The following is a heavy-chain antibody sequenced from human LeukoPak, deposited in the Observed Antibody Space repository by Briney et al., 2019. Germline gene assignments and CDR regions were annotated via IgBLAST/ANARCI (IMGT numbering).Heavy chain of an antibody. V-gene: IGHV4-4*02. CDR1: GGSISSSNW. CDR2: IYHSGST. J-gene: IGHJ4*02. Sequence: SETLSLTCAVSGGSISSSNWWSWVRQPPGKGLEWIGEIYHSGSTNYNPSLKSRVTISVDKSKNQFSLKLSSVTAADTAVYYCARAPTYYYDSSGDFFDYWGQGTLVAVSS. D-gene: IGHD3-22*01. CDR3: ARAPTYYYDSSGDFFDY.